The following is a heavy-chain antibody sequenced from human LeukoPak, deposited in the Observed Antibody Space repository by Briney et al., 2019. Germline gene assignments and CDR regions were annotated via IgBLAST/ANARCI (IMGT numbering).Heavy chain of an antibody. CDR1: GFTFSSYG. J-gene: IGHJ4*02. V-gene: IGHV3-30*02. CDR3: ARETPDSSGWD. Sequence: GGSLRLSCAASGFTFSSYGMNWVRQAPGKGLEWVAFIRYDGSKKYSADSVKGRFTISRDNSKNTLYLQMNSLRAEDTAVYYCARETPDSSGWDWGQGTLVTVSS. D-gene: IGHD6-19*01. CDR2: IRYDGSKK.